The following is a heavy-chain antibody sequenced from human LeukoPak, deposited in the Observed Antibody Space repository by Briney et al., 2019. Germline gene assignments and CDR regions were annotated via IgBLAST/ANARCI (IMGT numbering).Heavy chain of an antibody. V-gene: IGHV3-48*01. CDR1: GFIVSDYG. CDR3: ASGYDFSDGSKRGFAN. J-gene: IGHJ4*02. CDR2: ISSSGRTT. Sequence: GGSLRLSCEASGFIVSDYGMNWVRQAQAKGREFVSYISSSGRTTFYADSVKGRFTISRDTAKNSLFLQMTSLGAEDTAMYYCASGYDFSDGSKRGFANWGQGTLVTVSS. D-gene: IGHD3-3*01.